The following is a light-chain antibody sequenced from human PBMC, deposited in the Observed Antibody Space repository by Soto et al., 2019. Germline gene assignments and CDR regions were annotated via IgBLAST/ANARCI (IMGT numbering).Light chain of an antibody. CDR3: QQRSKWPIT. Sequence: ENVLTQPPATLSLSPGERATLSCRASQSVSSYLAWYQQKPGQAPRLLIYDASTRATGIADRFSGSGSGTDFTLTISSLEPEEFAVDDGQQRSKWPITFGQGTRLEIK. J-gene: IGKJ5*01. CDR1: QSVSSY. CDR2: DAS. V-gene: IGKV3-11*01.